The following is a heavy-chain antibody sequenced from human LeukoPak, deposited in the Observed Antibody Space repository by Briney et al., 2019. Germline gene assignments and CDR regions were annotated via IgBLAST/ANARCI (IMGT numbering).Heavy chain of an antibody. CDR1: GGSISGYY. V-gene: IGHV4-59*01. J-gene: IGHJ5*02. Sequence: SETLSLICTVSGGSISGYYWTWIRQSPGRGLEWLSYIRNDRDTNYNPSLKSRVTMSVDTSKNQLSLKLASVTAADTAVYFCARGELWFDPWGQGTLVTVSS. CDR2: IRNDRDT. D-gene: IGHD1-7*01. CDR3: ARGELWFDP.